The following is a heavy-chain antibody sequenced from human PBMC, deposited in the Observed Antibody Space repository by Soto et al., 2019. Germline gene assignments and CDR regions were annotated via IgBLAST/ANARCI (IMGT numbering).Heavy chain of an antibody. D-gene: IGHD3-10*01. Sequence: VGSLRLSCAASGFTFSSYGMHWVRQAPGKGLEWVAVISYDGSNKYYADSVKGRFTISRDNSKNTLYLQMNSLRAEDTAVYYCARATDVLLWFGELLSPDAFDIWGQGTMVTVSS. V-gene: IGHV3-30*03. CDR3: ARATDVLLWFGELLSPDAFDI. J-gene: IGHJ3*02. CDR1: GFTFSSYG. CDR2: ISYDGSNK.